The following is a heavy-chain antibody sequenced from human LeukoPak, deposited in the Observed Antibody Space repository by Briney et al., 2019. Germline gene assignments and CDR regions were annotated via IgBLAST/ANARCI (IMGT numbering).Heavy chain of an antibody. J-gene: IGHJ1*01. Sequence: GGSLRLSCAASGFTFSSYSMNRVRQAPGKGLEWVSSISSSSSYIYYADSVKGRFTISRDNAKNSLYLQMNSLRAEDTAVYYCARGDSSGYYYVRYFQHWGQGTLVTVSS. V-gene: IGHV3-21*01. CDR1: GFTFSSYS. D-gene: IGHD3-22*01. CDR2: ISSSSSYI. CDR3: ARGDSSGYYYVRYFQH.